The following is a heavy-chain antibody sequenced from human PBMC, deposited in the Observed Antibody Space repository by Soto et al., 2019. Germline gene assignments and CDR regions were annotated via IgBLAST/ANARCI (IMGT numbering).Heavy chain of an antibody. Sequence: QVQLQESGPGLVKPSQTLSLTCTVSGGSISSGGYYWSWIRQHPGKGLEWIGYIYYSGSTYYNPSPKIRVTISVDTSKNQFSLKLSAVTAADTAVYYCARGGWGREVGWFDPWGQGTLVTVSS. CDR2: IYYSGST. CDR3: ARGGWGREVGWFDP. J-gene: IGHJ5*02. V-gene: IGHV4-31*03. D-gene: IGHD2-21*02. CDR1: GGSISSGGYY.